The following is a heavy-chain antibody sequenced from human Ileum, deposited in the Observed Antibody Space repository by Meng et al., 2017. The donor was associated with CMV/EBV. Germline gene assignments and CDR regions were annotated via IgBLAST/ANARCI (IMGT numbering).Heavy chain of an antibody. CDR2: IYYSGST. Sequence: SETLSLTCTVSGGSISSSSYYWGWIRQPPGKGLEWIGSIYYSGSTYYNPSLKSRVTISVDTSKNQFSLKLSPVTAADTAVYYCARVHAGGYDFWSGYYEPHYYYGMDVWGQGTTVTVSS. D-gene: IGHD3-3*01. CDR3: ARVHAGGYDFWSGYYEPHYYYGMDV. V-gene: IGHV4-39*07. CDR1: GGSISSSSYY. J-gene: IGHJ6*02.